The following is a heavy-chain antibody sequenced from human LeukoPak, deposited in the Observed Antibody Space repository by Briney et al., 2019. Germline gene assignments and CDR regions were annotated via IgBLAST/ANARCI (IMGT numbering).Heavy chain of an antibody. CDR1: GFTFNRYN. J-gene: IGHJ5*02. CDR3: ARATASDSSGVHLNWFDT. V-gene: IGHV3-21*04. CDR2: ISTSSSYI. D-gene: IGHD3-22*01. Sequence: GETLRLSCAASGFTFNRYNMNWVRRAPGKGLEWVSSISTSSSYIYYADSVRGRFTISRDNAKNSLFLEMSGLRGEDTAFYYCARATASDSSGVHLNWFDTWGQGTRVTVSS.